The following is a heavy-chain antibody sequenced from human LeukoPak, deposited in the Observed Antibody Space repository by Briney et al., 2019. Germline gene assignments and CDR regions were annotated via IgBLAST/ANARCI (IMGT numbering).Heavy chain of an antibody. CDR3: ARGAPILTGYYPFDY. Sequence: PSETLSLTCTVSGYSISSGYYWGWIRQPPGKGLEWIGSIYHSGSTYYNPSLKSRVTISVDTSKNQFSLKLSSVTAADTAVYNCARGAPILTGYYPFDYWGQGTLVTVSS. CDR1: GYSISSGYY. D-gene: IGHD3-9*01. V-gene: IGHV4-38-2*02. J-gene: IGHJ4*02. CDR2: IYHSGST.